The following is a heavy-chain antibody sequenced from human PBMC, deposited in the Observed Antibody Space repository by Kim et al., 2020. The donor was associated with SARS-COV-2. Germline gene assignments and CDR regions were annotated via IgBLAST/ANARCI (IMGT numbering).Heavy chain of an antibody. D-gene: IGHD1-20*01. CDR3: ARAIPGKEDFDY. J-gene: IGHJ4*02. V-gene: IGHV3-30*04. CDR1: GFTFSDYA. CDR2: ISHSAREK. Sequence: GGSLRLSCAASGFTFSDYAMHWVRRAQGKGLEWEAVISHSAREKFFEESEKGRFSISRDNTNNTLWLQMNRRSAEDTAIYYCARAIPGKEDFDYWGQEILVTVGS.